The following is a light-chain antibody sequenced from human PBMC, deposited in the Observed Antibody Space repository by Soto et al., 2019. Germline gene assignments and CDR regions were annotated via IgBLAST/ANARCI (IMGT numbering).Light chain of an antibody. Sequence: DIPMTQSPSSLSASVGDRVTITCRASQSISRYFNWYQQKPGKAPKLLIYAASSLQSGVPSRFSGSGSGTDFTLTISSLQPEDFATYYCQQSYSTPYTFGQGTKQEIK. V-gene: IGKV1-39*01. CDR2: AAS. CDR1: QSISRY. CDR3: QQSYSTPYT. J-gene: IGKJ2*01.